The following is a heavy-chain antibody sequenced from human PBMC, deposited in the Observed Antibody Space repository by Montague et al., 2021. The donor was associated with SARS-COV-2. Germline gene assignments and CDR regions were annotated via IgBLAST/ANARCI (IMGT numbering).Heavy chain of an antibody. V-gene: IGHV4-34*01. Sequence: SETLSLTCAVYGGSFSGYYWSWIRQPPGKGLEWIGEINHSGSTNYNPSLKSRVTISMDTSKNQFSLKLSSVTAADTAVYYCARGVRQLGVRYYYYYIDVWDKGPRSPSP. J-gene: IGHJ6*03. CDR3: ARGVRQLGVRYYYYYIDV. CDR1: GGSFSGYY. CDR2: INHSGST. D-gene: IGHD6-6*01.